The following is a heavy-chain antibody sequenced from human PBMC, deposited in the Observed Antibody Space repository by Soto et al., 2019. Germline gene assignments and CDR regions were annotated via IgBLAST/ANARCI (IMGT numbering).Heavy chain of an antibody. Sequence: SVILSLTCPVAGGYISSSSYYWGWIRQHPGKGLEWIGNIYYSGSPYYNPSLKSRVTISVDTSKNQFSLKLSSVTAADTAVYYCARDRAPRGAARAGSFDPWGQGTLVTVSS. CDR3: ARDRAPRGAARAGSFDP. J-gene: IGHJ5*02. V-gene: IGHV4-39*07. D-gene: IGHD6-6*01. CDR2: IYYSGSP. CDR1: GGYISSSSYY.